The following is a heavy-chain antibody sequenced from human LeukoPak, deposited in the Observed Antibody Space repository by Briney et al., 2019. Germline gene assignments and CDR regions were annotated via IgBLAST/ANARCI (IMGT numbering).Heavy chain of an antibody. Sequence: SGGSLRLSCAASGFTFSTYNMNWVRQAPGKGLEWVSSITSSSSYTFYADSVKGRFTISRDNAENSLYLQMDSLRVEDTAVYFCARDATTELGTVYMDVWGKGTTVTISS. CDR2: ITSSSSYT. CDR3: ARDATTELGTVYMDV. D-gene: IGHD4-17*01. V-gene: IGHV3-21*01. CDR1: GFTFSTYN. J-gene: IGHJ6*03.